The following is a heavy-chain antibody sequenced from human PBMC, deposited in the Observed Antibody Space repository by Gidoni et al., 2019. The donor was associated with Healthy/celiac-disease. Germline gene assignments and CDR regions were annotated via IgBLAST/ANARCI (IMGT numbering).Heavy chain of an antibody. CDR3: ARVEGYSGYDDYYYYYMDV. CDR1: GGTFSSYA. Sequence: QVQLVQSGAEVKKPGSSVKVSCKASGGTFSSYAISWVRQAPGQGLEWMGGIIPIFGTANYAQKFQGRVTITADESTSTAYMELSSLRSEDTAVYYCARVEGYSGYDDYYYYYMDVWGKGTTVTVSS. CDR2: IIPIFGTA. V-gene: IGHV1-69*01. D-gene: IGHD5-12*01. J-gene: IGHJ6*03.